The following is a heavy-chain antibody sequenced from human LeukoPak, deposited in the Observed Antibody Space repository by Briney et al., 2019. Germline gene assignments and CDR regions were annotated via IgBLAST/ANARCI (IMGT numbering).Heavy chain of an antibody. CDR1: GGSISSYY. CDR3: ASMREGVSEAFDY. Sequence: SETLSLTCTVSGGSISSYYWSWIRQPPGKGLEWIGYIYYSGSTNYNPSLKSRVTISVDTSKNQFSLKLSSVTAADTAVYYCASMREGVSEAFDYWGQGTLVTVSS. CDR2: IYYSGST. V-gene: IGHV4-59*01. J-gene: IGHJ4*02. D-gene: IGHD1-26*01.